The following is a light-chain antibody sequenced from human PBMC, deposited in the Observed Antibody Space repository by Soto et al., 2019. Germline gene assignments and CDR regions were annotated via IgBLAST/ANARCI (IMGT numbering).Light chain of an antibody. Sequence: QSALTQPASVSGSPGQSITISCTGTSSDVGGYNYVSWYQQYPGKAPKLMIYEVSNRPSGVSNRFSGSKSGNTASLTISGLQAEDEADYYCSSYTSSSTWVFGGGTQLIVL. CDR1: SSDVGGYNY. V-gene: IGLV2-14*01. J-gene: IGLJ3*02. CDR2: EVS. CDR3: SSYTSSSTWV.